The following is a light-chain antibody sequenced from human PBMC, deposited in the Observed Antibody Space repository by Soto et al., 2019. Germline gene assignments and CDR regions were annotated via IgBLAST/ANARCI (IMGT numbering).Light chain of an antibody. CDR1: QSVATN. V-gene: IGKV3-15*01. CDR3: QQYNDWPQT. CDR2: GAS. Sequence: IRHTPTTLSVSPLSAVTLSGMASQSVATNLAWYQQRPGQAPRLCIYGASKRAIGLPARFSGSRSGKEFTLTISSLQSEDFAVYYCQQYNDWPQTLGQGTKVDIK. J-gene: IGKJ1*01.